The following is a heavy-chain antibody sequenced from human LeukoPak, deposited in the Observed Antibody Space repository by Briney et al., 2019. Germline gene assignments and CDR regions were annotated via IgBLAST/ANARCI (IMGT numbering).Heavy chain of an antibody. Sequence: GGSLRLSCAASGFTFSSYAMSWVRQAPGKGLEWVSAISGSGGSTYYADSVKGRFTISRDNSKNTLSLQMNSLRAEDTAVYYCARQWLARDPPNFDYWGQGTLVTVSS. CDR1: GFTFSSYA. CDR3: ARQWLARDPPNFDY. D-gene: IGHD6-19*01. J-gene: IGHJ4*02. CDR2: ISGSGGST. V-gene: IGHV3-23*01.